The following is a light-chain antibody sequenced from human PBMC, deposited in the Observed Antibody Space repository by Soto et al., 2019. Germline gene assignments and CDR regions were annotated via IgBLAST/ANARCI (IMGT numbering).Light chain of an antibody. V-gene: IGLV2-14*01. CDR3: SSYTSGSTLV. CDR2: HVT. J-gene: IGLJ1*01. CDR1: SSDVGGYNY. Sequence: QSVLTQPASVSGSPGQSIAISCTGTSSDVGGYNYVSWYQQHPGKVPKLMIYHVTNRPSGVSNRFSGSKSGNTASLTISGLQAEDEADYYCSSYTSGSTLVFGSGTKLTVL.